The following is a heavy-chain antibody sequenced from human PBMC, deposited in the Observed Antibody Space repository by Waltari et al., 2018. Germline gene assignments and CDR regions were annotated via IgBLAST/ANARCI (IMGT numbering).Heavy chain of an antibody. CDR2: INPNSGDT. CDR1: GSTFTGYY. J-gene: IGHJ4*02. CDR3: ARDLGSDYGNRDY. V-gene: IGHV1-2*06. D-gene: IGHD4-17*01. Sequence: QVHLVKSGAEVKKPGASVKVACKASGSTFTGYYRQWVRRAPGQGLEWMGRINPNSGDTNYAQKFQGRVPLTRDTSINTAYMELSSLKSDDTAVYYCARDLGSDYGNRDYWGQGTLVTVPS.